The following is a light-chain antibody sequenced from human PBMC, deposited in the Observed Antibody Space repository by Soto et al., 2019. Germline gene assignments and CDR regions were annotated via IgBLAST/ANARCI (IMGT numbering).Light chain of an antibody. CDR3: HQYNTGLRT. J-gene: IGKJ1*01. Sequence: TVMTQSPATLSMSPGDRAALSCRASLNVATNMAWYQQKPGQAPRLLIYGASNRATGVPARFTGSGSGTEFTLPISNLLSEDFAVYYCHQYNTGLRTFGRGTRVEV. CDR2: GAS. CDR1: LNVATN. V-gene: IGKV3-15*01.